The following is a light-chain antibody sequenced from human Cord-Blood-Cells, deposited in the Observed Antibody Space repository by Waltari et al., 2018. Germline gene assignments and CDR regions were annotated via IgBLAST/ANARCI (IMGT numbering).Light chain of an antibody. CDR3: CSYAGSSTV. V-gene: IGLV2-23*01. Sequence: QSALTQPASVSGSPGQSLTISCTGTSSDVGSYNLVSWYQQPPGKAPKLMLYEGSKRPSGFTNRFAGSKAGNTASLTISGLQAEDEADYYCCSYAGSSTVFGGGTKLTVL. CDR2: EGS. J-gene: IGLJ3*02. CDR1: SSDVGSYNL.